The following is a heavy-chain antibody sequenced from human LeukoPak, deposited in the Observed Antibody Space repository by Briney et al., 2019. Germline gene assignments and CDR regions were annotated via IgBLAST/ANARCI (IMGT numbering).Heavy chain of an antibody. CDR2: ISSSSSYI. CDR3: AKDRSIGTYYTFDH. J-gene: IGHJ4*02. CDR1: GFTFSSYS. Sequence: PGGSLRLSCAASGFTFSSYSMNWVRQAPGKGLEWVSSISSSSSYIYYADSVKGRFTISRDNAKNSLYLQMNSLRAEDTAVYYCAKDRSIGTYYTFDHWGQGTLVTVSS. D-gene: IGHD1-26*01. V-gene: IGHV3-21*01.